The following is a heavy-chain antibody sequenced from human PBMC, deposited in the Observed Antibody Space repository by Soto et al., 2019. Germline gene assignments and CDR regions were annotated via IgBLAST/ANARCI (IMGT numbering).Heavy chain of an antibody. CDR1: GFAFNNHS. D-gene: IGHD6-19*01. V-gene: IGHV3-21*01. J-gene: IGHJ4*02. CDR3: VRGPRWLQPYYFDS. Sequence: GGSLRLSCVVSGFAFNNHSMAWVRQAPGKGLEWVASISTTSTYKYHADSMKGRITVSRDNSQNPLFLQMDRLRVDDTAVYYCVRGPRWLQPYYFDSWGQGTRVTVSS. CDR2: ISTTSTYK.